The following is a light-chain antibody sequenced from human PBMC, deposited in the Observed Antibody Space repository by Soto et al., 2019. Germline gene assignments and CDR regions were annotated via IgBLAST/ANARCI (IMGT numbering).Light chain of an antibody. J-gene: IGKJ1*01. CDR2: DAS. CDR3: QQYKKWPRT. CDR1: QSVSSN. Sequence: EIVMTQSPATLSVYPGERATLSCRASQSVSSNFAWYQQKPGQAPRLLIYDASTRATGIPARFSGSGSGTEFTLTISSLQSEDFAVYYCQQYKKWPRTFGHGTKVEIK. V-gene: IGKV3-15*01.